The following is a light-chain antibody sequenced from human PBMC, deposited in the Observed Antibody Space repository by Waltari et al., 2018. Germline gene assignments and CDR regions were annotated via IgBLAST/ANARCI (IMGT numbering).Light chain of an antibody. Sequence: SALTQPPSASGSPGQSVTISCTGTSSYVGGYEYVSWYQQHPGKAPKLMIYEVSKRPSGVPDRFSGSKSGNTASLTVSGLQAEDEADYYCNSYAGSNNWVFGGGTKLTVL. CDR1: SSYVGGYEY. V-gene: IGLV2-8*01. CDR3: NSYAGSNNWV. CDR2: EVS. J-gene: IGLJ3*02.